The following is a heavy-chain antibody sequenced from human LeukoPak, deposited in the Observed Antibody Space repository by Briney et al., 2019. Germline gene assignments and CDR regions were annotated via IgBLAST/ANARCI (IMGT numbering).Heavy chain of an antibody. CDR2: ISISSSYI. D-gene: IGHD6-13*01. J-gene: IGHJ6*02. V-gene: IGHV3-21*01. Sequence: GGTLGLSCAASGFTFRIYSMNGVRRAPGKGLEGGSSISISSSYIYYADSVKGRFTISRDNAKNSLYLQMNSLRAKDTAVYYCAREIAAAGPYYYYGMDVWGQGNTVTVSS. CDR1: GFTFRIYS. CDR3: AREIAAAGPYYYYGMDV.